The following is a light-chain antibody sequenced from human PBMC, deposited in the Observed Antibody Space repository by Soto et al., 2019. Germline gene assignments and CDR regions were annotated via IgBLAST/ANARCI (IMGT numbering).Light chain of an antibody. CDR1: SSGVESYNL. J-gene: IGLJ2*01. CDR2: EGS. Sequence: QSALTQPASVSGSPGQSITLSFTRTSSGVESYNLVSWYQHHPGKAPKLMIYEGSQRPSGVSDRFSGSRSGNTASLTISGLQAEDEAAYHCSSDAHAVVFGGGTKVTVL. V-gene: IGLV2-23*01. CDR3: SSDAHAVV.